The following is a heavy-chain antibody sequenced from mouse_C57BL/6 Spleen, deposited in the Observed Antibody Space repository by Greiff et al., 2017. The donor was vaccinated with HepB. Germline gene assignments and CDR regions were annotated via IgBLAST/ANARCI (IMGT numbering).Heavy chain of an antibody. Sequence: EVKLVESGPELVKPGASVKISCKASGYSFTGYYMHWVKQSHGNILDWIGYIYPYNGVSSYNQKFKGKATLTVDKSSSTAYMELRSLTSEDSAVYYCARSGYDGSSWFAYWGQGTLVTVSA. V-gene: IGHV1-31*01. J-gene: IGHJ3*01. CDR2: IYPYNGVS. CDR3: ARSGYDGSSWFAY. CDR1: GYSFTGYY. D-gene: IGHD2-3*01.